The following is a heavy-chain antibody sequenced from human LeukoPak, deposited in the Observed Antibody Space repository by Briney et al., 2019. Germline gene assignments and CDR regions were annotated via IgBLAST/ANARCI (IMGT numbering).Heavy chain of an antibody. V-gene: IGHV4-39*07. D-gene: IGHD1-26*01. CDR3: KGLQTSYPGLLDY. J-gene: IGHJ4*02. CDR1: GGSISSSSYY. CDR2: IYYSGST. Sequence: SETLSLTCTVSGGSISSSSYYWGWIRQPPGKGLEWIGSIYYSGSTYYNPSLKSRVTISVDTSKNQFSLKLSSVTAADTAVYYCKGLQTSYPGLLDYWGQGTLVTVSS.